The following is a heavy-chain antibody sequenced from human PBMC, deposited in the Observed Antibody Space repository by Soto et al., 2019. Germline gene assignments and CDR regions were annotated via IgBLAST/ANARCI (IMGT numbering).Heavy chain of an antibody. J-gene: IGHJ5*02. CDR1: GGSISSRGYY. V-gene: IGHV4-61*05. CDR2: IYYSGST. D-gene: IGHD2-15*01. Sequence: SETLSLTCTVSGGSISSRGYYWGWIRQPPGKGLEWIGDIYYSGSTNYNPSLRGRVTISVDKSNNQFSLTLKYVTAADTAVYYCATLPPRIEVTVLPIPTWGQGTLVTVSS. CDR3: ATLPPRIEVTVLPIPT.